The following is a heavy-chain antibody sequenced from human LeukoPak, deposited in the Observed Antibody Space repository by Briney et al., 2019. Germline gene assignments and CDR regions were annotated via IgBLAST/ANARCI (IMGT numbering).Heavy chain of an antibody. CDR3: AKITSGWYWFDP. CDR2: VFYTGST. D-gene: IGHD6-19*01. CDR1: GGSISGYY. V-gene: IGHV4-59*08. Sequence: KPSETLSLTCTVSGGSISGYYWTWFRQPPGKGLEWIGYVFYTGSTTYNPSLKSRVTILVDTSKNQFSLMLSSVTAADTAVYYCAKITSGWYWFDPWGQGTLVTVSS. J-gene: IGHJ5*02.